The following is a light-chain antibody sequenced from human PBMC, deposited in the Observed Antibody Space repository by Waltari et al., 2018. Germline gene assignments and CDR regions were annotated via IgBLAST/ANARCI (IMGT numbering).Light chain of an antibody. CDR3: NQYSNSPFT. J-gene: IGKJ2*01. V-gene: IGKV3-20*01. Sequence: EIVLTHSPGTLSLSPGERATLSCRASRSISSTFLAWYQHKPGQAPRLLIYAASTRATGIPDRFSGSGSGTDFTLTVSRLEPEDFAVYYCNQYSNSPFTFGQGTKLEI. CDR2: AAS. CDR1: RSISSTF.